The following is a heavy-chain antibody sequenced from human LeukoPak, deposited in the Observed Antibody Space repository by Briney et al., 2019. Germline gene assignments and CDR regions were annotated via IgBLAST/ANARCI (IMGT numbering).Heavy chain of an antibody. V-gene: IGHV3-30*02. CDR3: AKFVLRYFDFDY. CDR2: IRYDGSNK. CDR1: GFTFSSYG. D-gene: IGHD3-9*01. Sequence: GGSLRLSCAASGFTFSSYGMHWVRQAPGKGLEWVAFIRYDGSNKYYADSVKGRFTISRDNSKNTLYLQMNSLRAEDTAVYYCAKFVLRYFDFDYWGQGTLVTVST. J-gene: IGHJ4*02.